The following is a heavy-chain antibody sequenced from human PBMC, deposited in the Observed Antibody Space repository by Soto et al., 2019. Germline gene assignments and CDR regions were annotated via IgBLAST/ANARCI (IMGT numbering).Heavy chain of an antibody. J-gene: IGHJ4*02. V-gene: IGHV4-39*02. CDR2: IYYSGST. CDR1: GGSISSSSYY. CDR3: AREMDYYDSSGGPIDY. D-gene: IGHD3-22*01. Sequence: QLQLQESGPGLVKPSETLSLTCTVSGGSISSSSYYWGWIRQPPGKVLEWIGSIYYSGSTYYNPSLKSRVTISVDTSKNQFSLQLSSVTAADTAVYYCAREMDYYDSSGGPIDYWGQGTLVTVSS.